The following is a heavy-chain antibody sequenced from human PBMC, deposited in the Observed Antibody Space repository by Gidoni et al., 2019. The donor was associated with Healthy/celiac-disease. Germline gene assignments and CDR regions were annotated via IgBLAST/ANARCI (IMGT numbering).Heavy chain of an antibody. CDR1: RGSISRGRYY. Sequence: QVQLQESGPGLVKPSQTLSLPCTVSRGSISRGRYYWRWIRQPAGKGLEWIGRIYTSGSTNYNPSLKSRVTISVDTSKNQFSLKLSSVTAADTAVYYCARARGPYCSSTSCYSDWFDPWGQGTLVTVSS. CDR3: ARARGPYCSSTSCYSDWFDP. J-gene: IGHJ5*02. CDR2: IYTSGST. D-gene: IGHD2-2*01. V-gene: IGHV4-61*02.